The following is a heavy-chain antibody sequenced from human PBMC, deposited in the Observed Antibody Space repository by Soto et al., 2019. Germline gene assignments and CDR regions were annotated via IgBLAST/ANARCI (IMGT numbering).Heavy chain of an antibody. J-gene: IGHJ5*02. CDR1: GYTFFTYD. CDR2: ISTYSGDT. V-gene: IGHV1-18*01. Sequence: ASVKVSCKASGYTFFTYDISWVRQATGQGLEGMGWISTYSGDTKYAQKFQGRVTMTTDTSTTTAYLELRSLRSDDTAVYYCARHHGPTTSENWFDPWGQGTMVTVSS. CDR3: ARHHGPTTSENWFDP. D-gene: IGHD5-12*01.